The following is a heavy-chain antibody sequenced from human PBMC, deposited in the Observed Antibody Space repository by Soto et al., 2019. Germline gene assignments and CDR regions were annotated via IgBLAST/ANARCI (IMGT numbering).Heavy chain of an antibody. V-gene: IGHV4-59*12. CDR1: GGSIISYC. CDR3: AREVDCSGGSCYLDYYYYYMDV. CDR2: IYHSGST. J-gene: IGHJ6*03. Sequence: PSETLSLTCTVSGGSIISYCWSWIRQPPGKGLEWIGYIYHSGSTNYNPSLKSRVTISVDKSKNQFSLKLSSVTAADTAVYYCAREVDCSGGSCYLDYYYYYMDVWGKGTTVTVSS. D-gene: IGHD2-15*01.